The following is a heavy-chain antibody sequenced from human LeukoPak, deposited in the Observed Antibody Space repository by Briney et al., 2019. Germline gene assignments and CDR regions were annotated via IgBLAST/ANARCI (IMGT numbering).Heavy chain of an antibody. Sequence: SETLSLTCTVSGGSISGNTYYWGWIRQPPGKGLEWIGSMFYNGSPYYNPSLKSRVTISVDTSNNQFSLRVSSVTAADTAVYYCARGSGSFSGGFDYWGQGTLVTVSS. CDR1: GGSISGNTYY. CDR2: MFYNGSP. J-gene: IGHJ4*02. CDR3: ARGSGSFSGGFDY. D-gene: IGHD1-26*01. V-gene: IGHV4-39*01.